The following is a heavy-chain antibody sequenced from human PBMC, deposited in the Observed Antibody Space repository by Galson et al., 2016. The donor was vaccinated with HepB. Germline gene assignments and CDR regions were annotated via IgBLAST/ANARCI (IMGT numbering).Heavy chain of an antibody. V-gene: IGHV3-23*01. J-gene: IGHJ4*02. CDR1: GFTFNTFA. CDR2: ISKSGAST. D-gene: IGHD3-16*02. Sequence: SLRLSCAASGFTFNTFAMSWVRQVPGKGLEWVSTISKSGASTYYADSVKGRFTVSRDNSQNTAFLRMSSLGLEDTAIYYCAKPPPDIIAFFDFWGQGTLVTVSS. CDR3: AKPPPDIIAFFDF.